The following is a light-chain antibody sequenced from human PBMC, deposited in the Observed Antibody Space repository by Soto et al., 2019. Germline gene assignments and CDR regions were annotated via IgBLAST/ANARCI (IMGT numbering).Light chain of an antibody. J-gene: IGLJ1*01. CDR3: SSYTRGNTYV. CDR2: EVT. V-gene: IGLV2-14*01. CDR1: ISDIGGYNS. Sequence: QSVLSQPASVYGSPGQSITISCTGTISDIGGYNSVSWYQQHPRKAPKLMIYEVTDRPSGISNRFSGSKSGNTASLTISGLQAEDEADYYCSSYTRGNTYVFGTGTTVTV.